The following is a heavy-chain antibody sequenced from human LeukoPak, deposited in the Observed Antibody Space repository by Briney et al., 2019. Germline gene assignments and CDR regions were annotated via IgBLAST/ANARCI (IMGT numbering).Heavy chain of an antibody. CDR2: IYSGGST. CDR3: AYSSSWSY. Sequence: PGGSLRLSCAASGFTVSSNYMSWVRQAPGKGLEWVSVIYSGGSTYYADSVKGRFTISSDNYKNTLYLQMNSLRAEDTAVYYCAYSSSWSYWGQGTLVTVSS. J-gene: IGHJ4*02. CDR1: GFTVSSNY. D-gene: IGHD6-13*01. V-gene: IGHV3-53*01.